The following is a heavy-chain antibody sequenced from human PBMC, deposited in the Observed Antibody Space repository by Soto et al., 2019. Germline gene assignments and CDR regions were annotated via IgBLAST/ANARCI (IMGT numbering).Heavy chain of an antibody. CDR1: GFTFSSYG. CDR2: ISYDGSNK. D-gene: IGHD3-22*01. CDR3: AKDADSSGYYSDY. J-gene: IGHJ4*02. Sequence: GGSLRLSCAASGFTFSSYGMHWVRQAPGKGLEWVAVISYDGSNKYYADSVKGRFTISRDNSKNTLYLQMNSLRAEDTAVYYCAKDADSSGYYSDYWGQGTL. V-gene: IGHV3-30*18.